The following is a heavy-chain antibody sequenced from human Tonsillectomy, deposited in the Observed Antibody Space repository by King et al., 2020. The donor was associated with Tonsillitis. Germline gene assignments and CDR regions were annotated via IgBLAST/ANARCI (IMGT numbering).Heavy chain of an antibody. CDR1: GGSFSAYY. D-gene: IGHD3-3*01. CDR3: ARGYDFWSAYYTGGYYFDF. V-gene: IGHV4-34*01. Sequence: VQLQQWGAGLLKPSETLSLSCAVSGGSFSAYYWTWIRQPPGKGLEWIGEINHSGSTNYNPSLKSRVTISVDTSKNQFSLKLASVTAADTAVYYCARGYDFWSAYYTGGYYFDFWGQGTLVTVSS. CDR2: INHSGST. J-gene: IGHJ4*02.